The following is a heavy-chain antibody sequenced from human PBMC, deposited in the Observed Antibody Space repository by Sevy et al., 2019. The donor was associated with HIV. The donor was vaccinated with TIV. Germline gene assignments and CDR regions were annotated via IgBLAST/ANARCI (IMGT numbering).Heavy chain of an antibody. CDR1: GYTFTSYG. D-gene: IGHD6-13*01. V-gene: IGHV1-18*01. Sequence: ASVKVSCKASGYTFTSYGISWVRQAPGQGLEWMGWISAYNGNTNYAQTLQGRVTMTTDTSTSTAYMELRSLRSDDTAVYYCAREGRSSSWYLDWFDPWGQGTLVTVSS. CDR3: AREGRSSSWYLDWFDP. J-gene: IGHJ5*02. CDR2: ISAYNGNT.